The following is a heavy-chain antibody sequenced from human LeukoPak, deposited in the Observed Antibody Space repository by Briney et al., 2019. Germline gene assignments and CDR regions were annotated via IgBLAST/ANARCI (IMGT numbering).Heavy chain of an antibody. J-gene: IGHJ4*02. CDR1: GFTFSNAW. Sequence: PGGSLRLSYAASGFTFSNAWMNWVRQAPGKGLEWVGRIKSKTDGGTTDYAAPVKGRFTISRDDSKNTLYLQMNSLKTEDTAVYFCATENRRNYINDYWGQGTLVTVSS. CDR2: IKSKTDGGTT. CDR3: ATENRRNYINDY. V-gene: IGHV3-15*01. D-gene: IGHD5-24*01.